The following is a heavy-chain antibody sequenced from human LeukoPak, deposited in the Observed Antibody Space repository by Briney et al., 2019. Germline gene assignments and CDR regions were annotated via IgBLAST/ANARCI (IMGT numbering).Heavy chain of an antibody. CDR3: ARDGVTTWNYDILTGYYGPSNWFDP. J-gene: IGHJ5*02. CDR1: GFTFSSYA. V-gene: IGHV3-64*01. Sequence: SGGSLRLSCAASGFTFSSYAMHWVRQAPGKGLEYVSAISSNGGGTYYANSVKGRFTISRDNSKNTLYLQMGSLRTEDMAVYYCARDGVTTWNYDILTGYYGPSNWFDPWGQGTLVTVSS. CDR2: ISSNGGGT. D-gene: IGHD3-9*01.